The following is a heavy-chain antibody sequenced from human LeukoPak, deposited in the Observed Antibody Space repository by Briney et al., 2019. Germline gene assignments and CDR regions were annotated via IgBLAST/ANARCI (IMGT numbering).Heavy chain of an antibody. CDR3: ARHRLNWGYFDY. V-gene: IGHV1-2*02. J-gene: IGHJ4*02. D-gene: IGHD7-27*01. CDR1: GYTFTGYY. CDR2: INPNSGGT. Sequence: ASVKVSCKASGYTFTGYYMHWVRQAPGQGLEWMGWINPNSGGTNYAQKFQGRVTMTRGTSISTAYMELSRLRSDDTAVYYCARHRLNWGYFDYWGQGTLVTVSS.